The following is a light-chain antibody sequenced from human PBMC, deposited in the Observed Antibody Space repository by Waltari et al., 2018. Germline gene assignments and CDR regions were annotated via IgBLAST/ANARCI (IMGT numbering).Light chain of an antibody. CDR1: QSIGST. CDR3: HQSSVLPYT. CDR2: FAS. Sequence: EIVLTQSPDFQSVAPKEKVTITCRASQSIGSTLHWYQQKPDQSPKLLIKFASQSISGVPSRFSGRGSGTDFTLTISSLEAEDAATYYCHQSSVLPYTFGQGAKLEIK. J-gene: IGKJ2*01. V-gene: IGKV6-21*02.